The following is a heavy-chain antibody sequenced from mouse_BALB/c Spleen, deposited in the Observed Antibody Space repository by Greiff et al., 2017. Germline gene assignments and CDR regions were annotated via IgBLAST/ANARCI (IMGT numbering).Heavy chain of an antibody. J-gene: IGHJ2*01. CDR1: GYSITSGYY. CDR2: ISYDGSN. V-gene: IGHV3-6*02. Sequence: EVKLVESGPGLVKPSQSLSLTCSVTGYSITSGYYWNWIRQFPGNKLEWMGYISYDGSNNYNPSLKNRISITRDTSKNQFFLKLNSVTTEDTATYYCARANLDYWGQGTTLTVSS. D-gene: IGHD1-2*01. CDR3: ARANLDY.